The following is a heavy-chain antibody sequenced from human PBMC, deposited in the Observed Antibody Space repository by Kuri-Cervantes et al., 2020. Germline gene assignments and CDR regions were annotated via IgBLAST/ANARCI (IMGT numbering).Heavy chain of an antibody. CDR3: ASWSGDGPAAAGTKLNDGKVLYDY. Sequence: SLKISCAASGFTFSSYAMHWVRQAPGKGLEWVAVISYDGSNKYYADSVKGRFTISRDNSKDTLYLQMNSLRAEDTAVYYCASWSGDGPAAAGTKLNDGKVLYDYWGQGTLVTVSS. V-gene: IGHV3-30-3*01. CDR1: GFTFSSYA. D-gene: IGHD6-13*01. J-gene: IGHJ4*02. CDR2: ISYDGSNK.